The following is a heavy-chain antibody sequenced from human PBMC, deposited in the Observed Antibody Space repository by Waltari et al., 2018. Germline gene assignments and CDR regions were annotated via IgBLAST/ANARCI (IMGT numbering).Heavy chain of an antibody. CDR2: INDGGST. J-gene: IGHJ6*03. V-gene: IGHV4-34*01. Sequence: QVQLQQWGAGLLKHSETLSLTCGVHGAPFSNQYWSWVRPPPGKGLEWIGEINDGGSTNYNPSLKSRVTISVDTSKNQFSLKLNSVTAADTAVYYCVRVRNTFYYYYSMDVWDEGTTVTISS. CDR1: GAPFSNQY. CDR3: VRVRNTFYYYYSMDV.